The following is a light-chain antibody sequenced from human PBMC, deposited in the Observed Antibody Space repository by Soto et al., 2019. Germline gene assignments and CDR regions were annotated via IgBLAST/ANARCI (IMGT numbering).Light chain of an antibody. CDR1: KNDIGVYDF. V-gene: IGLV2-8*01. CDR2: EVV. Sequence: QSVLTQPPSASGSHGQSVTISCTGTKNDIGVYDFVSWYQHHPGKAPRLIIYEVVQRPSGVPDRFSGSKSGNTASLTVSGLQAADEADYFCKSYAGSNTYVFGSGTNLTVL. J-gene: IGLJ1*01. CDR3: KSYAGSNTYV.